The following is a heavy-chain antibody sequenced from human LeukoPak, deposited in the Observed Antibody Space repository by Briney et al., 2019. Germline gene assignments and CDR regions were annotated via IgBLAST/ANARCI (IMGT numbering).Heavy chain of an antibody. CDR2: IRYDGSNK. CDR1: GFTFSSYG. CDR3: AKDRGDIVVVPAAIPLDTFDY. J-gene: IGHJ4*02. D-gene: IGHD2-2*01. V-gene: IGHV3-30*02. Sequence: GGSLRLSCAAPGFTFSSYGMHWVRQAPGKGLEWVAFIRYDGSNKYNADSVKGRFTISRDNSKNTLYLQMNSLRAEDTAVYYCAKDRGDIVVVPAAIPLDTFDYWGQGTLVTVSS.